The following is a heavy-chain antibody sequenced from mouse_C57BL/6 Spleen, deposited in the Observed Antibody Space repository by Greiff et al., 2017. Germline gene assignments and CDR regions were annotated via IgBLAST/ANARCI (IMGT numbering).Heavy chain of an antibody. CDR2: IYPGDGDT. D-gene: IGHD1-1*01. V-gene: IGHV1-82*01. CDR1: GYAFSSSW. Sequence: VKLMESGPELVKPGASVKISCKASGYAFSSSWMNWVKQRPGKGLEWIGRIYPGDGDTNYNGKFKGKATLTADKSSSTAYMQLSSLTSEDSAVYFCARYRGITTVVATEYFDYWGQGTTLTVSS. CDR3: ARYRGITTVVATEYFDY. J-gene: IGHJ2*01.